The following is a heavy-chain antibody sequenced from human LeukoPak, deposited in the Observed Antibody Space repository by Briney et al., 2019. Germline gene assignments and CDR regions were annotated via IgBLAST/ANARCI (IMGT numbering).Heavy chain of an antibody. CDR1: GGTFSSYA. Sequence: GSSVKVSCKASGGTFSSYAISWVRQAPGQGLEWMGGIIPIFGTANYAQKFQGRVTITADESTSTAYMELSSLRSEDTAVYYCARDDLQTYYYGSGPFGYWGQGTLVTVSS. V-gene: IGHV1-69*01. D-gene: IGHD3-10*01. CDR2: IIPIFGTA. J-gene: IGHJ4*02. CDR3: ARDDLQTYYYGSGPFGY.